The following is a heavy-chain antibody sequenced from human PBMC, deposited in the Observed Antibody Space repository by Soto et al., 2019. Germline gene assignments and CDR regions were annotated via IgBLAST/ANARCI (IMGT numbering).Heavy chain of an antibody. CDR2: IYPGDSDT. Sequence: PGESLKISCKGSGYSFTSYWIGWVRQMPGKGLEWMGIIYPGDSDTRYSPSFQGQVTISADKSISTAYLQWSSLKASDTAMYYRARHEYCSGGSCYSSPRDAFDIWGQGTMVTVSS. D-gene: IGHD2-15*01. J-gene: IGHJ3*02. CDR3: ARHEYCSGGSCYSSPRDAFDI. CDR1: GYSFTSYW. V-gene: IGHV5-51*01.